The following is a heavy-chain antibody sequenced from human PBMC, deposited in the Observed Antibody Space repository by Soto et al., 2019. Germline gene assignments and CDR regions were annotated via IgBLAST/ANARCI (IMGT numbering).Heavy chain of an antibody. CDR3: ARVEDYFDSSGYNH. CDR1: GYSFTNYG. J-gene: IGHJ5*02. CDR2: ISYNGNT. D-gene: IGHD3-22*01. Sequence: ASVKVSCKASGYSFTNYGITWVRQAPGQGLEWMGWISYNGNTNYAQNLQGRVTMTTDTSTNTAYMELRGLSSDDTAVYYCARVEDYFDSSGYNHWGQGTLVTVSS. V-gene: IGHV1-18*04.